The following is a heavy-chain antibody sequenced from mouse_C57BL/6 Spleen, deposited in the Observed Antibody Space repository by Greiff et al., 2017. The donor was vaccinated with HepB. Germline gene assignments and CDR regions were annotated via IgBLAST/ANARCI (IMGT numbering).Heavy chain of an antibody. CDR2: IDPEDGDT. D-gene: IGHD1-1*01. V-gene: IGHV14-1*01. J-gene: IGHJ2*01. CDR1: GFNIKDYY. CDR3: TTGVTTVVAVDY. Sequence: VHVKQSGAELVRPGASVKLSCTASGFNIKDYYMHWVKQRPEQGLEWIGRIDPEDGDTEYAPKFQGKATMTADTSSNTAYLQLSSLTSEDTAVYYCTTGVTTVVAVDYWGQGTTLTVSS.